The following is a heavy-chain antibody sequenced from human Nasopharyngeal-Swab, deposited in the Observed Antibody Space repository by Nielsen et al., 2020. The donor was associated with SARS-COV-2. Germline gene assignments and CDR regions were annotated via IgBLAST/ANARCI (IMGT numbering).Heavy chain of an antibody. Sequence: SETLSFTCTVSGGSISSYYWSWIRQPAGKGLEWIGRIYTSGSTNYNPSLKSRVTMSVDTSKNQFSLKLSSVTAADTAVYYCASTCSSTSCQNDFDYWGQGTLVTVSS. J-gene: IGHJ4*02. CDR2: IYTSGST. V-gene: IGHV4-4*07. CDR3: ASTCSSTSCQNDFDY. CDR1: GGSISSYY. D-gene: IGHD2-2*01.